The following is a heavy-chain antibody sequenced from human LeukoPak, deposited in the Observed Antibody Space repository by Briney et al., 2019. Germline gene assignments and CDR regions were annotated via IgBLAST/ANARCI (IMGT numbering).Heavy chain of an antibody. D-gene: IGHD1-26*01. CDR2: ISYDGSNE. J-gene: IGHJ4*02. CDR1: GFTFSSYA. CDR3: VKDAGWGWELAGRDYFDS. Sequence: PGRSLRLSCAASGFTFSSYAMHWVRQAPGKGLEWVAVISYDGSNEYYADSVEGRFTLSRDNSKNTLYLQMNSLRPDDTAVYYCVKDAGWGWELAGRDYFDSWGQGTLVTVSS. V-gene: IGHV3-30*04.